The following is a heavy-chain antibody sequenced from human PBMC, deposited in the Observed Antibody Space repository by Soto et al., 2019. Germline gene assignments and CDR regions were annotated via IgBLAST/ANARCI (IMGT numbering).Heavy chain of an antibody. CDR3: ARGSEQLLWFGESETTFDY. J-gene: IGHJ4*02. CDR2: FIAMLGTP. V-gene: IGHV1-69*13. D-gene: IGHD3-10*01. CDR1: GGTFGSQG. Sequence: AGQVSCKASGGTFGSQGIAWVRQARGQGLEWMGGFIAMLGTPTYAKKVQGRATISADESLTSSYLELRSLRSEDTGVYFCARGSEQLLWFGESETTFDYWGQGTLVTVSS.